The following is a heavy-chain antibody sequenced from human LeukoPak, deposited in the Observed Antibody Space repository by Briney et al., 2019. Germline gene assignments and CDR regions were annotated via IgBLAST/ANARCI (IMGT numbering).Heavy chain of an antibody. V-gene: IGHV1-18*01. J-gene: IGHJ4*02. CDR3: ARVIGVVIIYYSDY. Sequence: ASVKVSCKASGYTFTSYGISWVRQAPGQGLEWMGWISAYNGNTNYAQKLQGRVTMTTDTSTSTAYMELRSLRSDDTAVYYCARVIGVVIIYYSDYWGQGTLVTVSS. D-gene: IGHD3-3*01. CDR1: GYTFTSYG. CDR2: ISAYNGNT.